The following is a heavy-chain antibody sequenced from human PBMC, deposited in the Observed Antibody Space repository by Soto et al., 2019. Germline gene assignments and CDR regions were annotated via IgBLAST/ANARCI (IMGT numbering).Heavy chain of an antibody. J-gene: IGHJ2*01. Sequence: QVQLQQWGAGPLRPLETLSLTCGVSGGSFSGYYCAWIRQSPWKGLEWIGEINDRGSINYNPSLKSRVSISVDTSKNHYSLNLRSVTAADTAIYYCARESHDILTGPPWVWYFDLWGRGTLVTVSS. CDR3: ARESHDILTGPPWVWYFDL. CDR1: GGSFSGYY. D-gene: IGHD3-9*01. CDR2: INDRGSI. V-gene: IGHV4-34*01.